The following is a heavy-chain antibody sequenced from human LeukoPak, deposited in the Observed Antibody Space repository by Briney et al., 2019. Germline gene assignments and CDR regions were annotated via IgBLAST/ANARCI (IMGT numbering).Heavy chain of an antibody. D-gene: IGHD4-23*01. V-gene: IGHV3-23*01. J-gene: IGHJ3*02. CDR1: GFTFSSYA. Sequence: GGSLRLSCAASGFTFSSYAMAWIRQAPGKGLEWVSTVTNSGSSTYYTDSVKGRFTISRDNSKNTLFLQMNSLRAEDTAVYYCAKEDYGGNSKTFDIWGQGTMVTVSS. CDR3: AKEDYGGNSKTFDI. CDR2: VTNSGSST.